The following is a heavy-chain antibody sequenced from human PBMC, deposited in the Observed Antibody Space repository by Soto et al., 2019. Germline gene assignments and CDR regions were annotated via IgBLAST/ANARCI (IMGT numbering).Heavy chain of an antibody. CDR1: GFTFTSSA. J-gene: IGHJ3*02. CDR3: SEDRDSDFWSGYFTPDAFD. Sequence: SVTVSCKASGFTFTSSAVQWVRQARGQRLEWIGWIVVGSGNTNYAQKFQERVTITRDMYTSTAYMEMRRLRSEETAVYYCSEDRDSDFWSGYFTPDAFD. CDR2: IVVGSGNT. V-gene: IGHV1-58*01. D-gene: IGHD3-3*01.